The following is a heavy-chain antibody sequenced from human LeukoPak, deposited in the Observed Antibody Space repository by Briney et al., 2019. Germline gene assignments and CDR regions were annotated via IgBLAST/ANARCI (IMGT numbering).Heavy chain of an antibody. J-gene: IGHJ5*02. CDR1: GYTFTDYY. V-gene: IGHV1-2*02. CDR3: ARFRTSSTYNWFDP. CDR2: INPNSGGT. D-gene: IGHD2-8*01. Sequence: ASEKVSCKASGYTFTDYYMHWVRQAPGQGLEWMGWINPNSGGTNYAQKFQGRVTMTRDTSISTAYMELSRLTSDDTAVYYCARFRTSSTYNWFDPWGQGTLVTVSS.